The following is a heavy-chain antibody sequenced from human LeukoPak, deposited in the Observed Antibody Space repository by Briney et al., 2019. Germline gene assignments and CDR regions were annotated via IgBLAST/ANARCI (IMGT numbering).Heavy chain of an antibody. CDR2: ITGSGGTT. D-gene: IGHD1-26*01. CDR3: AEEVGSSYPTFDY. Sequence: GGSLRLSCAASGFTFSDYAMSWVRQAPGKGLEWVSTITGSGGTTYYADSVKGRFTTSRDNSKSTLYLQMISLRTEDTAVYYCAEEVGSSYPTFDYWGQGALVTVSS. CDR1: GFTFSDYA. J-gene: IGHJ4*02. V-gene: IGHV3-23*01.